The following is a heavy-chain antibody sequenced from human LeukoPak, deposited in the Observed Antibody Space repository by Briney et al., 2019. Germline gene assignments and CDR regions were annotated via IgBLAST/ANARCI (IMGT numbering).Heavy chain of an antibody. J-gene: IGHJ4*02. D-gene: IGHD4-17*01. V-gene: IGHV3-48*04. CDR2: ISSSSSTI. CDR1: GFTFSSYS. Sequence: GGSLRLSCAASGFTFSSYSMNWVRQAPGKGLEWVSYISSSSSTIYYADSVKGRFTISRDNAKNSLYLQMNSLRAEDTALYYCAKAVTYGDYGPNSFDYWGQGTLVTVSS. CDR3: AKAVTYGDYGPNSFDY.